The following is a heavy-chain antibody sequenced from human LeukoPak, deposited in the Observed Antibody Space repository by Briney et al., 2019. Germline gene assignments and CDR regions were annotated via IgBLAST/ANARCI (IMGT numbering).Heavy chain of an antibody. J-gene: IGHJ1*01. CDR1: GYTFTSYY. Sequence: ASVKVSCKASGYTFTSYYMHWVRQAPGQGLEWMGIINPSGGSTSYAQKFQGRVTMTRDTSTSTVYMELSSLRSEDTAVYYCARADGPDQSIGWYSALSGHFQHWGQGTLVTVSS. V-gene: IGHV1-46*01. CDR3: ARADGPDQSIGWYSALSGHFQH. CDR2: INPSGGST. D-gene: IGHD6-19*01.